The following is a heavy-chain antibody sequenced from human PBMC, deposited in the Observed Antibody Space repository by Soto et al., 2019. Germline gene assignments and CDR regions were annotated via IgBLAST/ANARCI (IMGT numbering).Heavy chain of an antibody. CDR1: GGTFNTFA. CDR3: ARAAKRYFDY. V-gene: IGHV1-69*06. Sequence: QVQLVQSGAEAKKPGSSVKVSCKASGGTFNTFAVSWVRQAPGQGLEWMGGIIPIFGPANYAQKFQGRVTITADKSTSTAYMELSNLRSEDTAVYYCARAAKRYFDYWGQGTLVTVSS. CDR2: IIPIFGPA. J-gene: IGHJ4*02.